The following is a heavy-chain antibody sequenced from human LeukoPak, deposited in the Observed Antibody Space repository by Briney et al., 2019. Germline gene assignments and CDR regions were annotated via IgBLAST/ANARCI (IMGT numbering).Heavy chain of an antibody. CDR2: IYYSGST. J-gene: IGHJ4*02. Sequence: PSETLSLTCAVYGGSISSSSYYWGWIRQPPGKGLEWIGSIYYSGSTYYNPSLKSRVTISVDTSKNQFSLKLSSVTAADTAVYYCARQGYSSSPRDYWGQGTLVTVSS. V-gene: IGHV4-39*01. D-gene: IGHD6-6*01. CDR3: ARQGYSSSPRDY. CDR1: GGSISSSSYY.